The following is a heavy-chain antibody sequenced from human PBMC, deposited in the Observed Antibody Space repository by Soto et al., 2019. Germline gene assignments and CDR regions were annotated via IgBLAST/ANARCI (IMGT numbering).Heavy chain of an antibody. CDR2: ISYDGSNK. CDR1: GFTFSSYG. Sequence: PGGSLKLASAASGFTFSSYGMHWVRQAPGKGLEWVAVISYDGSNKYYADSVKGRFTISRDNSKNTLYLQMNSLRAEDTAVYYCAKPHVDTAMAPFYFDYWGQGTLVTVSS. V-gene: IGHV3-30*18. J-gene: IGHJ4*02. CDR3: AKPHVDTAMAPFYFDY. D-gene: IGHD5-18*01.